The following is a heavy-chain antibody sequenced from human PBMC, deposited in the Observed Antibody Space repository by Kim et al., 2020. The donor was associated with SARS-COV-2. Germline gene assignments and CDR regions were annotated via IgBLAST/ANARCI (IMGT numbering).Heavy chain of an antibody. CDR1: GGSISSSSYY. Sequence: SETLSLTCTVSGGSISSSSYYWGWIRQPPGKGLEWIGSIYYSGSTYYNPSLKSRVTISVDTSKNQFSLKLSSVTAADTAVYYCARLSEQRPYYYGMDVWGQGTTVTVSS. V-gene: IGHV4-39*01. CDR3: ARLSEQRPYYYGMDV. CDR2: IYYSGST. J-gene: IGHJ6*02. D-gene: IGHD1-1*01.